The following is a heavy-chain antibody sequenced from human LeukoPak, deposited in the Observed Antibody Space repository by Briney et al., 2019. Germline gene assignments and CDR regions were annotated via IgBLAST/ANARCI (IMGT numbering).Heavy chain of an antibody. CDR3: VRDRGYTFGYVDS. V-gene: IGHV4-4*07. D-gene: IGHD5-18*01. CDR1: DDSIGSYY. J-gene: IGHJ5*01. Sequence: ASETLSLTCTVSDDSIGSYYWSWIRQSAGKGLEWIGRFYFTGSNNYKPFLKSRVTMSIDMSMKQFSLKLHSVTAADTAVYYCVRDRGYTFGYVDSWGQGILVTVSS. CDR2: FYFTGSN.